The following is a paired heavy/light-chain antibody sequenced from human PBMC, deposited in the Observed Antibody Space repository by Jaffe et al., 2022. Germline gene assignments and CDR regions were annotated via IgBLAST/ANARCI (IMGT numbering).Heavy chain of an antibody. Sequence: EVQLVESGGGLVQPGRSLRLSCAASGFTFDDYAMHWVRQAPGKGLEWVSGISWNSGSIGYADSVKGRFTISRDNAKNSLYLQMNSLRAEDTALYYCAKDRAHADDYIWGSYRLGAFDIWGQGTMVTVSS. D-gene: IGHD3-16*02. V-gene: IGHV3-9*01. J-gene: IGHJ3*02. CDR1: GFTFDDYA. CDR2: ISWNSGSI. CDR3: AKDRAHADDYIWGSYRLGAFDI.
Light chain of an antibody. Sequence: DIVMTQSPDSLAVSLGERATINCKSSQSVLYSSNNKNYLAWYQQKPGQPPKLLIYWASTRESGVPDRFSGSGSGTDFTLTISSLQAEDVAVYYCQQYYSTPQYTFGQGTKLEIK. CDR2: WAS. CDR1: QSVLYSSNNKNY. V-gene: IGKV4-1*01. CDR3: QQYYSTPQYT. J-gene: IGKJ2*01.